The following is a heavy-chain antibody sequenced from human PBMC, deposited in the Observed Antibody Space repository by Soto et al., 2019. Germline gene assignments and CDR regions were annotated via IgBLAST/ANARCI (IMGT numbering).Heavy chain of an antibody. J-gene: IGHJ5*02. CDR2: LSSSGSTM. V-gene: IGHV3-48*01. CDR3: ARDPRYSSGWPLFDP. Sequence: GGSLRLSCAASGFTFSDAWMHWVRQAPGKGLEWVSFLSSSGSTMFYADSVRGRFTISRDNAKNSLYLQMNCLRAEDTAVYYCARDPRYSSGWPLFDPWGQGTLVTVSS. D-gene: IGHD6-19*01. CDR1: GFTFSDAW.